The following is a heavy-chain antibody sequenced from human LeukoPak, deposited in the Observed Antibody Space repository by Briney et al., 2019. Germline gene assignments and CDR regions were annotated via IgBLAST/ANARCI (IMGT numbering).Heavy chain of an antibody. CDR3: ASTYYDYVWGSYPDDYYYYYMDV. D-gene: IGHD3-16*02. J-gene: IGHJ6*03. CDR1: GDTFSSYA. Sequence: ASVKVSCKASGDTFSSYAISWVRQAPGQGLEWMGRIIPIFGTANYAQKFQGRVTITTDESTSTAYMELSSLRSEDTAVYYCASTYYDYVWGSYPDDYYYYYMDVWGKGTTVTVSS. CDR2: IIPIFGTA. V-gene: IGHV1-69*05.